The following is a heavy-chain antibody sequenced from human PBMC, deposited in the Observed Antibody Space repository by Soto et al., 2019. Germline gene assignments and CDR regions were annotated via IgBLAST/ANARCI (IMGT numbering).Heavy chain of an antibody. V-gene: IGHV1-18*01. Sequence: GASVKVSCKASGYTFTNYGISWVRQAPGQGLEWMGWISPYNGHTHYTQRFQGRVTMTTDTSTTTAFMELRSLSSDDTAVYYCAREDFGDKIDYWGQGTLVT. CDR3: AREDFGDKIDY. D-gene: IGHD3-10*01. J-gene: IGHJ4*02. CDR1: GYTFTNYG. CDR2: ISPYNGHT.